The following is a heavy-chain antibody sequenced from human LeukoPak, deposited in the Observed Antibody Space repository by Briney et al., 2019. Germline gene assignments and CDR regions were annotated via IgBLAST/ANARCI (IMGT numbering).Heavy chain of an antibody. J-gene: IGHJ4*02. D-gene: IGHD1-26*01. V-gene: IGHV3-21*04. CDR1: GFTFSSYS. CDR2: ISSSSSYI. Sequence: GGSLRLSCAASGFTFSSYSMNWDRQAPGKGLEWVSSISSSSSYIYYADSVKGRFTISRDNAKNSLYLQMNSLRAEDTALYYCAKVNNRVGATTFDYWGQGTLVTVSS. CDR3: AKVNNRVGATTFDY.